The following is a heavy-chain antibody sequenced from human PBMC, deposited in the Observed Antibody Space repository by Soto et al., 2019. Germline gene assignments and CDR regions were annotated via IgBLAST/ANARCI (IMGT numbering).Heavy chain of an antibody. CDR2: IYPGDSDT. V-gene: IGHV5-51*01. D-gene: IGHD3-10*01. CDR3: ARDVLLWFGDLPGYYYGMDV. Sequence: GESLKISCKGSGYSFTSYWIGWVRQMPGKGLEWMGIIYPGDSDTRYSPSFQGQVTISADKSISTAYLQWSGLKASDTAMYYCARDVLLWFGDLPGYYYGMDVWGQGTTVTLSS. CDR1: GYSFTSYW. J-gene: IGHJ6*02.